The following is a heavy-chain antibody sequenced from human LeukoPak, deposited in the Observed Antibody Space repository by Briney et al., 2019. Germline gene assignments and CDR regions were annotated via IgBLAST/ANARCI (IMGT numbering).Heavy chain of an antibody. Sequence: PSETLSLTCTVSGGSISSYYWSWIRQPPGKGLEWIGYIYYSGSTIYNPSLKSRVTISVDTSKNQFSLKLSSVTAADTAVYYCARALRPPTGGSYYFDYWGQGTLVTVSS. V-gene: IGHV4-59*01. CDR1: GGSISSYY. CDR3: ARALRPPTGGSYYFDY. D-gene: IGHD1-26*01. CDR2: IYYSGST. J-gene: IGHJ4*02.